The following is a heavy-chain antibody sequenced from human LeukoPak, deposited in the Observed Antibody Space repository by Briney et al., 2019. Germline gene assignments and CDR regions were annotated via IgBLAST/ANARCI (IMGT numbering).Heavy chain of an antibody. CDR1: GGSFSGYY. D-gene: IGHD6-19*01. CDR3: ARSAGLIYYFDY. V-gene: IGHV4-34*01. CDR2: INHSGST. Sequence: SETLCLTCAVYGGSFSGYYWSWIRQPPGKGLEWIGEINHSGSTNYNPSLKSRVTISVDTSKNQFSLKLSSVTAADTAVYYCARSAGLIYYFDYWGQGTLVTVSS. J-gene: IGHJ4*02.